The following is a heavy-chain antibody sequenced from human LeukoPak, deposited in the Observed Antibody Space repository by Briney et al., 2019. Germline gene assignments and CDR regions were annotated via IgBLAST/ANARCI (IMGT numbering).Heavy chain of an antibody. CDR2: ISYDGSNK. V-gene: IGHV3-30-3*01. Sequence: PGGSLRLSCAASGFTFRSYAMHWVRQAPGKGLEWVAVISYDGSNKYYADSVKGRFTISRDNSKNTLYLQMNSLRAEDTAVYYCAREGEVSTGDAFDIWGQGTMVTVSS. CDR3: AREGEVSTGDAFDI. D-gene: IGHD3-16*02. CDR1: GFTFRSYA. J-gene: IGHJ3*02.